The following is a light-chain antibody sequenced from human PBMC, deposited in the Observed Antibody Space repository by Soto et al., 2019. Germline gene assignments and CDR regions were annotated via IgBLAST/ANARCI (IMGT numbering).Light chain of an antibody. CDR2: AAS. Sequence: DIQMTQSPSSLSASVGDRVTITCRASQSISSYLNWYQQKPGKAPKLLIYAASSLQSGVPSRFSGSGSGTDFTLTISSLQPEDFATYYCQQGYSTRTFXQGTKVDIK. V-gene: IGKV1-39*01. CDR3: QQGYSTRT. J-gene: IGKJ1*01. CDR1: QSISSY.